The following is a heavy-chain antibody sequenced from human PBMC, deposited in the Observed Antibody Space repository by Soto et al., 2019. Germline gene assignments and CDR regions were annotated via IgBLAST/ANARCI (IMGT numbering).Heavy chain of an antibody. CDR2: IYYSGST. CDR1: GGSISSYF. J-gene: IGHJ3*02. D-gene: IGHD3-9*01. V-gene: IGHV4-59*01. CDR3: ARDRLNYDILTGYYPDAFDI. Sequence: PSETLSLTCTVSGGSISSYFWSWIRQPPGKGLEWIGYIYYSGSTKYNPSVKSRVTMSVDTSKNQFSLKLSSVTAADTAVYYCARDRLNYDILTGYYPDAFDIWGQGTMVTVS.